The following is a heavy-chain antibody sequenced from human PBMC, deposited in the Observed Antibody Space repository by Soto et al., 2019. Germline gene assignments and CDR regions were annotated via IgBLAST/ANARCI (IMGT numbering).Heavy chain of an antibody. CDR2: ISAYNGNT. Sequence: QVPLVQSGAEVKKPGASVKVSCKASGYTFTSYGITWVRQAPGQGLEWMGWISAYNGNTNYAQKLQGRVTMTTDTSTSTAYMRLRSLRSDDTAVYYCARDPGYSYGYWDYYGMDVWGQGTTVTVSS. J-gene: IGHJ6*02. D-gene: IGHD5-18*01. CDR1: GYTFTSYG. CDR3: ARDPGYSYGYWDYYGMDV. V-gene: IGHV1-18*01.